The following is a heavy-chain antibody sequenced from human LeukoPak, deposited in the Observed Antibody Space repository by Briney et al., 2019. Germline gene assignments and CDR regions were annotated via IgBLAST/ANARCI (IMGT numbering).Heavy chain of an antibody. V-gene: IGHV4-39*01. CDR1: GGSISSGSYY. Sequence: PSETLSLTCTVSGGSISSGSYYWGWIRQPPGKGLEWIGCIYYSGSTYYNPSLKSRVTISVDTSKNQFSLKLSSVTAADTAVYYCARQGVYYGSGSWFDPWGQGTLVTVPS. CDR3: ARQGVYYGSGSWFDP. J-gene: IGHJ5*02. CDR2: IYYSGST. D-gene: IGHD3-10*01.